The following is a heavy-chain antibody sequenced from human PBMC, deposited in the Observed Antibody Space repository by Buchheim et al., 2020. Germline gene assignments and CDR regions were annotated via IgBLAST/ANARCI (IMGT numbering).Heavy chain of an antibody. J-gene: IGHJ4*02. Sequence: QVQLQQWGAGLLKPSETLSLTCAVYGGSFSGYYWSWIRQPPGKGLEWIGEINHSGSTNYNPSLKSRVTISVDTSKNPFSLKLSSVTAADTAVYYCARGKRGSGWTFDYWGQGTL. V-gene: IGHV4-34*01. CDR3: ARGKRGSGWTFDY. CDR2: INHSGST. CDR1: GGSFSGYY. D-gene: IGHD6-19*01.